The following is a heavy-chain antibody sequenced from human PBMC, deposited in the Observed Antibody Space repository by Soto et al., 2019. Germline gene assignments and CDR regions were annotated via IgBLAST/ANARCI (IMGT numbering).Heavy chain of an antibody. CDR1: GYTLTELS. CDR3: ATEGYSSPDAFDI. D-gene: IGHD5-18*01. CDR2: FDPEDGET. V-gene: IGHV1-24*01. Sequence: GASVKVSCKVSGYTLTELSMHWVRQAPGKGLEWMGGFDPEDGETIYAQKFQGRVTMTEGTSTDTAYMELSSLRSEDTAVYYCATEGYSSPDAFDIWGQGTMVTVPS. J-gene: IGHJ3*02.